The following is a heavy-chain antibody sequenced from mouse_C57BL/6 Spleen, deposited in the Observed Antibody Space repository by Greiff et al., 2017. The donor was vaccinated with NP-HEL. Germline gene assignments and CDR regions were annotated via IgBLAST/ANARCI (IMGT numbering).Heavy chain of an antibody. CDR2: IDPSDSET. D-gene: IGHD1-1*01. J-gene: IGHJ2*01. CDR3: ASVYLGSSVFDY. V-gene: IGHV1-52*01. CDR1: GYTFTSYW. Sequence: VQLQQSGAELVRPGSSVKLSCKASGYTFTSYWMHWVKQRPIQGLEWIGNIDPSDSETHYNQKFKDKATLTVDKSSSTAYMQLSSLTSEDSAVYYCASVYLGSSVFDYWGQGTTLTVSS.